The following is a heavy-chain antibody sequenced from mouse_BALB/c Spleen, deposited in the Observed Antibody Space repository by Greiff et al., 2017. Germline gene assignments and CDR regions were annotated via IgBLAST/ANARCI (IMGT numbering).Heavy chain of an antibody. Sequence: QVQLQQPGAELVKPGASVKMSCKASGYTFTSYNMHWVKQTPGQGLEWIGAIYPGNGDTSYNQKFKGKATLTADKSSSTAYMQLSSLTSEDSAVYYCAKGRTTVVAEVGYWGQGTTLTVSS. J-gene: IGHJ2*01. V-gene: IGHV1-12*01. CDR1: GYTFTSYN. CDR3: AKGRTTVVAEVGY. CDR2: IYPGNGDT. D-gene: IGHD1-1*01.